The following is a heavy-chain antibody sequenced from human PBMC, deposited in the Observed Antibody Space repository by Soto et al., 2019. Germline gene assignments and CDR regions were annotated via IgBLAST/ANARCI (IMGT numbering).Heavy chain of an antibody. Sequence: EVQLVESGGGLVKPGGSLRLSCVASGFTFSGYSINWVRQAPGKGLEWVSYISGPSIYIYYADSVKGRFTISRDNAKSAVYLQMNSLRAADTAVYYCASGFRNGFNVWGQGTTVSVSS. CDR2: ISGPSIYI. J-gene: IGHJ6*02. CDR1: GFTFSGYS. D-gene: IGHD2-8*01. CDR3: ASGFRNGFNV. V-gene: IGHV3-21*01.